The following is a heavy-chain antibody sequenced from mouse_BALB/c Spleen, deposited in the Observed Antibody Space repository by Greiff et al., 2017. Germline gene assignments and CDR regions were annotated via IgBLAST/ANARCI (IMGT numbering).Heavy chain of an antibody. V-gene: IGHV1S29*02. CDR3: ARGLYYGSSYGYFDV. Sequence: VQLQQSGPELVKPGASVKISCKASGYTFTDYNMHWVKQSHGKSLEWIGYIYPYNGGTGYNQKFKSKATLTVDNSSSTAYMELRSLTSEDSAVYYCARGLYYGSSYGYFDVWGAGTTVTVSS. CDR2: IYPYNGGT. CDR1: GYTFTDYN. D-gene: IGHD1-1*01. J-gene: IGHJ1*01.